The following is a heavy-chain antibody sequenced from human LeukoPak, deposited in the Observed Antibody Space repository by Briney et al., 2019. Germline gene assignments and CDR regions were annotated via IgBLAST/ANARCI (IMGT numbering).Heavy chain of an antibody. Sequence: GGSLRLSCAVSGFTFSSYCVNWVRQAPGKGLEWVSSISSSGGYIYYADSVKGRFTISRDNAKNSLYLQMNCVRAEETAVYYCAKGYWSYVGSMCDYWGQGTLVTVSS. CDR1: GFTFSSYC. CDR2: ISSSGGYI. V-gene: IGHV3-21*01. D-gene: IGHD1-7*01. CDR3: AKGYWSYVGSMCDY. J-gene: IGHJ4*02.